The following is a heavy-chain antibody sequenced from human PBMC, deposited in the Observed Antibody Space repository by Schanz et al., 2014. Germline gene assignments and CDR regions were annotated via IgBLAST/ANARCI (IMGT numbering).Heavy chain of an antibody. J-gene: IGHJ6*02. D-gene: IGHD6-13*01. CDR3: AREEGWGIAAAGPKHYYYGMDV. CDR1: GFSFSSYS. Sequence: LVESGGGLIQRGESLRLSCSASGFSFSSYSMNWVRQAPGKGLEWLSYIDGKSTTVYYADSVKGRFTISRDNAKKTLSLQMISLRAEDTAVYYCAREEGWGIAAAGPKHYYYGMDVWGQGTTVTVSS. V-gene: IGHV3-48*04. CDR2: IDGKSTTV.